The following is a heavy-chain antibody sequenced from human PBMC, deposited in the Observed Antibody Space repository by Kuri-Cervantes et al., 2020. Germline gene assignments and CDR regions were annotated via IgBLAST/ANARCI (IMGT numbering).Heavy chain of an antibody. D-gene: IGHD3-3*01. J-gene: IGHJ6*02. CDR1: GYTFTGYY. Sequence: ASVKVSCKASGYTFTGYYMHWVRQAPGQGLEWMGWINPNSGGTNYAQKFQGRVTMTRDTFISTAYMELSRLRSDDTAVYYCARGDTWSGYYIYYYYYGMDVWGQGTTVTVSS. CDR3: ARGDTWSGYYIYYYYYGMDV. CDR2: INPNSGGT. V-gene: IGHV1-2*02.